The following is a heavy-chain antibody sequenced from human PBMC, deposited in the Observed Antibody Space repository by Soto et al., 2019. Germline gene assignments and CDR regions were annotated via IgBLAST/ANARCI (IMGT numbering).Heavy chain of an antibody. CDR1: GFTFSSYA. J-gene: IGHJ6*02. Sequence: GGSLRLSCAASGFTFSSYAMHWVRQAPGKGLEWVAVISYDGSNKNYADSVKGRFTISSDNSKNTLYLQMNSLRVEDTAGYYCAREGIAAAGNFSYYYYGMDVWGQGTTVTVSS. D-gene: IGHD6-13*01. V-gene: IGHV3-30-3*01. CDR3: AREGIAAAGNFSYYYYGMDV. CDR2: ISYDGSNK.